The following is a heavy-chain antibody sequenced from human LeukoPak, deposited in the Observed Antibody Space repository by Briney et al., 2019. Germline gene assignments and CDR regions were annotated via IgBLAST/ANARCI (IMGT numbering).Heavy chain of an antibody. Sequence: PGGSLRLSCAASGFTSSSYEMNWVRQAPGKGLEWVSYISSSGSTIYYADSVKGRFTVSRDNAKNSLYLQMNSLRAEDTAVYYCARDSGSYWYYFDYWGQGTLVTVSS. D-gene: IGHD1-26*01. CDR2: ISSSGSTI. V-gene: IGHV3-48*03. CDR3: ARDSGSYWYYFDY. CDR1: GFTSSSYE. J-gene: IGHJ4*02.